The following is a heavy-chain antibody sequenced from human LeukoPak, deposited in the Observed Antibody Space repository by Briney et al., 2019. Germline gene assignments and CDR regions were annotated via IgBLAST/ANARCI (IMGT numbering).Heavy chain of an antibody. CDR1: GFSFSSYE. V-gene: IGHV3-48*03. CDR2: ISSSGSTI. Sequence: GGSLRLSCAASGFSFSSYEMNWVRQAPGKGLEWVSYISSSGSTIYYAESVKGRFTISRDNPKNSLYLQMNSLRAEDTAVYYCARDEVTFDIWGQGTMVTVSS. J-gene: IGHJ3*02. CDR3: ARDEVTFDI.